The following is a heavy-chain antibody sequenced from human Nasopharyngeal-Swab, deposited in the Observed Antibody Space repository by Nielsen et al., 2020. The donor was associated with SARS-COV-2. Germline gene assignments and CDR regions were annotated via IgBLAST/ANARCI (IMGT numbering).Heavy chain of an antibody. J-gene: IGHJ4*02. CDR3: VKGSDY. Sequence: GESLKISCVASGFTFITSWMHWVRQTPGEGLAWVARVNGDGTLITYADSVKGRFTVSRDNAKNTLYLQMNNLRAEDAAIYYCVKGSDYWGQGTLVTVSS. CDR1: GFTFITSW. CDR2: VNGDGTLI. V-gene: IGHV3-74*03.